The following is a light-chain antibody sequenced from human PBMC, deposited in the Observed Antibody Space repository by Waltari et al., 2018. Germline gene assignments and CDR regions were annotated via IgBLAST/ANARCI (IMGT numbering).Light chain of an antibody. V-gene: IGLV1-47*01. CDR2: RNN. J-gene: IGLJ3*02. CDR3: AACDDSLSGWV. Sequence: QSVLTQPPSASGTPGQRVTISCSGSSSNIGSNYVYWYQQLPGTAPKLLIYRNNQRRAGVPDRFSGSKSGTSASLAISGLRSEDEADYYCAACDDSLSGWVFGGGTKLTVL. CDR1: SSNIGSNY.